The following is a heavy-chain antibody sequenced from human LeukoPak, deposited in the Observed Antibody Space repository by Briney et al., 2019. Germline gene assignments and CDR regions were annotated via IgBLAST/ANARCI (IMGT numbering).Heavy chain of an antibody. J-gene: IGHJ5*02. Sequence: PGGSLRLSCAASGFTFSSYGMHWVRQAPGKGLEWVAVISYDGSNNNYADSVKGRFTISRDNAKNSLYLQMNSLRAEDTAVYYCARGQAAAGTHNWFAPWGQGTLVTVSS. CDR2: ISYDGSNN. CDR3: ARGQAAAGTHNWFAP. CDR1: GFTFSSYG. V-gene: IGHV3-33*05. D-gene: IGHD6-13*01.